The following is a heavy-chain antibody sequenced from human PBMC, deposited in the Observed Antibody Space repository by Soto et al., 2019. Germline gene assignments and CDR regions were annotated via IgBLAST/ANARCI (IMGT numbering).Heavy chain of an antibody. Sequence: SETLSLTCTVSGGSIRSYYWSWIRQPPGKGLEWIGYIYYSGSTNYNPSLKSRVTISVDTSKNQFSLKLSSVTAADTAVYYCARMASTVTRGNWFDPWGQGTLVTVSS. V-gene: IGHV4-59*01. CDR3: ARMASTVTRGNWFDP. CDR2: IYYSGST. CDR1: GGSIRSYY. J-gene: IGHJ5*02. D-gene: IGHD4-17*01.